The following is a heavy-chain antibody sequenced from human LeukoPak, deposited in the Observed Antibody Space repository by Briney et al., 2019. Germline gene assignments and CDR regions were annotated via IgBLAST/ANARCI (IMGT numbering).Heavy chain of an antibody. D-gene: IGHD5-18*01. J-gene: IGHJ3*02. CDR3: ARDQQLWFHRDAFDI. CDR2: ISYDGSNK. Sequence: GGSLRLSCAASGFTFSSYGMHWVRQAPGKGLEWVAVISYDGSNKYYADSVKGRFTISRDNSKNTLYLQMNSLRAEDTAVYYCARDQQLWFHRDAFDIWGQGTMVTVSS. V-gene: IGHV3-30*03. CDR1: GFTFSSYG.